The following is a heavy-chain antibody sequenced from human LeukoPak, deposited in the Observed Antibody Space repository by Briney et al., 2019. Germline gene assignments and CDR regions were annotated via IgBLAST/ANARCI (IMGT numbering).Heavy chain of an antibody. Sequence: GGSLRLSCAASGFTFSSYGMHWVRQAPGKGLEWVAFIRYDGSNKYYADSVKGRFTICRDNSKNTLYLQMNSLRAEDTAVYYCAKDYFDYGDYGTPDYWGQGTLVTVSS. CDR2: IRYDGSNK. D-gene: IGHD4-17*01. J-gene: IGHJ4*02. CDR1: GFTFSSYG. CDR3: AKDYFDYGDYGTPDY. V-gene: IGHV3-30*02.